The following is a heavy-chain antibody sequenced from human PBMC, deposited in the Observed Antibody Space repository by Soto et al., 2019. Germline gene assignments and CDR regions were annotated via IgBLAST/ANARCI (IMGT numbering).Heavy chain of an antibody. D-gene: IGHD5-12*01. CDR3: ARGREDGYNHDEKGGDY. J-gene: IGHJ4*02. V-gene: IGHV4-34*01. CDR1: SGSFSGYY. Sequence: SETLSLTCAVYSGSFSGYYWSWIRQPPGKGLEWIGEINHSGSTNYNPSLKSRVTISVDTSKNQFSLKLSSVTAADTAVYYCARGREDGYNHDEKGGDYWGQGTLVTVSS. CDR2: INHSGST.